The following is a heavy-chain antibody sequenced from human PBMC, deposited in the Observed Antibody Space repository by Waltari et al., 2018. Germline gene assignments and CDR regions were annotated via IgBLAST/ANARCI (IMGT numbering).Heavy chain of an antibody. CDR2: MYSGGGT. Sequence: EVQLVESGGGLVQPGGSLRLSCAVSGFTISNNYMSWVRQAPGKGLEWVSLMYSGGGTDDPDSVKGRFTISRDSSKNILYLQMNSLRAEDTAVYYCAARNPAAPGWGQGTLVTVSS. J-gene: IGHJ4*02. D-gene: IGHD6-13*01. CDR1: GFTISNNY. CDR3: AARNPAAPG. V-gene: IGHV3-66*01.